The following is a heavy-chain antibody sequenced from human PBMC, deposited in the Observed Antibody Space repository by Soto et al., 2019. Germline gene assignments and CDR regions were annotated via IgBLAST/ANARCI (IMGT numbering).Heavy chain of an antibody. J-gene: IGHJ4*02. Sequence: QVQLVQSGAEVKKPGASVKVSCKASGYTFTSYAMHWVRQAPGQRLEWMGWINAGNGNTKYSQKFQGRVTITRDTSASTAYMELSRLRSEDTAVYYCARLVDTAMATDYWGQGTLVTVSS. CDR1: GYTFTSYA. D-gene: IGHD5-18*01. CDR2: INAGNGNT. CDR3: ARLVDTAMATDY. V-gene: IGHV1-3*01.